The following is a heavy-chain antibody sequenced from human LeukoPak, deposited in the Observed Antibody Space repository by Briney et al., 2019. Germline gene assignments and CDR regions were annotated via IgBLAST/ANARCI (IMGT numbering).Heavy chain of an antibody. CDR2: IYYSGST. CDR3: ARKKFIAAGGFDP. D-gene: IGHD6-6*01. CDR1: GGALSNYY. Sequence: SETLSLTCTVSGGALSNYYWSWIRQPPGKGLEWIGDIYYSGSTNYNPSLRSRVTISVDTSKNQFSLKLTSVIPADTAVYYCARKKFIAAGGFDPWGQGTLVTVSS. J-gene: IGHJ5*02. V-gene: IGHV4-59*01.